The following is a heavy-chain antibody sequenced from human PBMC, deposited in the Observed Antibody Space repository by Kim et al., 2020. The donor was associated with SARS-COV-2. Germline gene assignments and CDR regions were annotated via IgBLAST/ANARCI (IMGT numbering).Heavy chain of an antibody. CDR1: GGSISSGGYY. CDR2: IYYSGST. V-gene: IGHV4-31*03. J-gene: IGHJ4*02. CDR3: AGTTTVVIGGFDY. Sequence: SETLSLTCTVSGGSISSGGYYWSWIRQHPGKGLEWIGYIYYSGSTYYNPSLKSRVTISVDTSKKQFSLKLSSVTAADTAVYYCAGTTTVVIGGFDYWGQGTLVTVSS. D-gene: IGHD4-17*01.